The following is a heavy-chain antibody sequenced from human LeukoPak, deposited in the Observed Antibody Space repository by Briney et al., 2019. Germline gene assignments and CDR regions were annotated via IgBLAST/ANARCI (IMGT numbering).Heavy chain of an antibody. CDR3: ARFPSPSTYGDYEPPGGY. CDR2: FNHSGST. CDR1: GGSFSGYY. Sequence: SETLSLTCAVYGGSFSGYYWSWIRQPPGKGLEWIGEFNHSGSTNYNPSLKSRVTISVDTSKNQFSLKLSSVTAADTAVYYCARFPSPSTYGDYEPPGGYWGQGTLVTVSS. V-gene: IGHV4-34*01. D-gene: IGHD4-17*01. J-gene: IGHJ4*02.